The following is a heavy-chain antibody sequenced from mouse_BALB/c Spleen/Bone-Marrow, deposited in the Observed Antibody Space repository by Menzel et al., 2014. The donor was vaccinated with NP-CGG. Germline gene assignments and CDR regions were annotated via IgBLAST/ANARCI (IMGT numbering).Heavy chain of an antibody. CDR3: TRSPSGTLAD. CDR2: IYPGDEST. Sequence: ESGPELVKPGASVKISCKASGYAFSSSWMNWVMQRPGQGLEWIGRIYPGDESTNYNGKFKGKATLTADKSSSTSYMSHSARSSVVSAVFVGTRSPSGTLADGGQGTLFTFS. J-gene: IGHJ3*01. V-gene: IGHV1-82*01. CDR1: GYAFSSSW. D-gene: IGHD4-1*01.